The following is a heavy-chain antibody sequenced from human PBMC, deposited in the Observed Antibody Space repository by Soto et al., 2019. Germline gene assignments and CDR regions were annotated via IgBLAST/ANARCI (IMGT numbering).Heavy chain of an antibody. CDR1: GFSLSTSGVG. V-gene: IGHV2-5*02. CDR2: IYWDDDK. Sequence: QITLKESGPTLVKPTQTLTLTCTFSGFSLSTSGVGVGWIRQPPGKALDWLAIIYWDDDKRYSPSLKSRLTITKDTPKNQVVLTMTNMDPVDTATYYCAHTREIYGSGSYDVDYWGQGTLVTVSS. CDR3: AHTREIYGSGSYDVDY. J-gene: IGHJ4*02. D-gene: IGHD3-10*01.